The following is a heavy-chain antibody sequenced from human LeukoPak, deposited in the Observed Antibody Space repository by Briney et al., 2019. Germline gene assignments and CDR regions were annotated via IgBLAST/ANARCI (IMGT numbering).Heavy chain of an antibody. V-gene: IGHV3-74*01. D-gene: IGHD6-13*01. Sequence: SGGSLRLSCAASGFTFSSYWMHWVRQAPGKGLVWVSRINSDGSSTSYADSVKGRFTISRDNAKNTLYLQMNSLRAEDTAVYYCARRNRAAAGTRSAYYYYYMDVWGKGTTVTVSS. CDR2: INSDGSST. CDR1: GFTFSSYW. CDR3: ARRNRAAAGTRSAYYYYYMDV. J-gene: IGHJ6*03.